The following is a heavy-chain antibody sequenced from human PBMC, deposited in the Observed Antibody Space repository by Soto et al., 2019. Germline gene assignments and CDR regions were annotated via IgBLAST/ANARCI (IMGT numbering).Heavy chain of an antibody. D-gene: IGHD6-6*01. CDR3: ARGPRTSLGYYYYYYMDV. J-gene: IGHJ6*03. Sequence: QVQLQQWGAGLLKPSETLSLTCAVYGGSFSGYYWSWIRQPPGKGREWIGEINHSGSTNYNPSLKSRVTISVYTSKNQCALKLSSVTAADTAVYYCARGPRTSLGYYYYYYMDVWGKGTTVTVSS. V-gene: IGHV4-34*01. CDR1: GGSFSGYY. CDR2: INHSGST.